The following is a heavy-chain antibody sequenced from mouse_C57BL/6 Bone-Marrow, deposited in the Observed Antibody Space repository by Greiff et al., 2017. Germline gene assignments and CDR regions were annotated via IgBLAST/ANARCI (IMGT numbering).Heavy chain of an antibody. J-gene: IGHJ3*01. CDR2: ISSGGSYT. Sequence: EVMLVESGGDLVKPGGSLKLSCAASGFTFSSYGMSWVRQTPDKRLEWVATISSGGSYTYYPDSVKGRFTISRDNAKNTLYLQMSSLKSEDTAMYYCAGPTGFAYWGQGTLVTVSA. V-gene: IGHV5-6*01. CDR1: GFTFSSYG. CDR3: AGPTGFAY.